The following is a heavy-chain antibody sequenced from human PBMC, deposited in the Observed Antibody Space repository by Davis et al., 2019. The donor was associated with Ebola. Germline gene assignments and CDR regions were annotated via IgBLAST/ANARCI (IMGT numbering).Heavy chain of an antibody. CDR3: ARDPGEQWLGGWFDY. Sequence: GGSLRLSCAASGFTVSSNYMSWVRQAPGKGLEWVSVIYSGGSTYYADSVKGRFTISRDNSKNTLYLQMNSLRDEDTAVYYCARDPGEQWLGGWFDYWGQGTLVTVSS. J-gene: IGHJ4*02. CDR2: IYSGGST. CDR1: GFTVSSNY. V-gene: IGHV3-66*01. D-gene: IGHD6-19*01.